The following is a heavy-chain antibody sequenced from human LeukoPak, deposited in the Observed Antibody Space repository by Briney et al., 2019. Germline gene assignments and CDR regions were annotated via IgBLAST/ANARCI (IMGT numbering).Heavy chain of an antibody. CDR3: ASYYYDSSDYQDY. V-gene: IGHV4-61*02. CDR1: GGSISSSGYY. CDR2: IYTSGST. D-gene: IGHD3-22*01. J-gene: IGHJ4*02. Sequence: SQTLSLTCTVSGGSISSSGYYWSWIRQPAGKGLEWIGRIYTSGSTNSNRSLKSRLTISVDTSKNQFSLKLSSVTAADTAIYYCASYYYDSSDYQDYWGQGTLVTVSS.